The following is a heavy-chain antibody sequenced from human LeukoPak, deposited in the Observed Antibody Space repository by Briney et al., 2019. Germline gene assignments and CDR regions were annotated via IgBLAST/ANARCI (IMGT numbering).Heavy chain of an antibody. CDR3: ARSGFEDVVVPVARIGNWFDP. D-gene: IGHD2-2*01. CDR2: INPNSGGT. J-gene: IGHJ5*02. V-gene: IGHV1-2*02. Sequence: ASVKVSCKASGYTFTGYYMHWVRQAPGQGLEWMGWINPNSGGTNYAQKFQGRVTMTRDTSISTAYIELSRLRSDDTAVYYCARSGFEDVVVPVARIGNWFDPWGQGTLVTVSS. CDR1: GYTFTGYY.